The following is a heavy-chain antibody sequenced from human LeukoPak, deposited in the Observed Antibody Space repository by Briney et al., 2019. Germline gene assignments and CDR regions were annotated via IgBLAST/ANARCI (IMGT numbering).Heavy chain of an antibody. D-gene: IGHD2-2*01. V-gene: IGHV4-30-4*01. Sequence: PSQTLSLTCTVSGGSISSGDYYWSWIRQPPGKGLEWIGHMYYTGKTNYNPSLKSRVTISLDQSKKQFSLNLRSVTAADTAMYFCARSPTRGVPIWFDPWGQGSMVTASS. J-gene: IGHJ5*02. CDR1: GGSISSGDYY. CDR3: ARSPTRGVPIWFDP. CDR2: MYYTGKT.